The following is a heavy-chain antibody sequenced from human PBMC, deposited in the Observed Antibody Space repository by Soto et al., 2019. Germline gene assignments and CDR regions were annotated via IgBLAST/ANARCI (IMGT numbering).Heavy chain of an antibody. CDR1: GFTLSGRS. CDR3: ARGWFGPDV. J-gene: IGHJ6*04. D-gene: IGHD3-10*01. Sequence: EVQLVESGGGLVQPGGSLRLSCAASGFTLSGRSMHWVRQAPGKGLVWVSGIDNAGTDSTYADSVKGRFTSSRDNAKNMLDLQMNSLRVVVAAVYYCARGWFGPDVWGKGTPVTVSS. V-gene: IGHV3-74*01. CDR2: IDNAGTDS.